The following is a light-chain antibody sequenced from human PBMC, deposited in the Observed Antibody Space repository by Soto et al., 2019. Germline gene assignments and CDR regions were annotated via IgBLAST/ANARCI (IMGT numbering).Light chain of an antibody. CDR1: QSVSSSF. J-gene: IGKJ1*01. CDR3: HQFDSSLT. V-gene: IGKV3-20*01. CDR2: ATS. Sequence: EILLTQSPATLSMSPGEGATLSCRASQSVSSSFLAWYQQQPGQAPRLLIYATSRRAPGIPDRFSGSGSGTDCTLTISRLEPEDFAVYYCHQFDSSLTFGQGTKVEIK.